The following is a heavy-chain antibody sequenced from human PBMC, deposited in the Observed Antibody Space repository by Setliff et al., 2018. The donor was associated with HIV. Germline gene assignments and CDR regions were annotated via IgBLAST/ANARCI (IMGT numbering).Heavy chain of an antibody. Sequence: SETLSLTCAVSGYSISTAYYWSWIRQPAGKGLEWIGHIYTSGSTNYNPSLKSRVTISVDTSKNQFSLKLSSVTAADTAVYYCARGGDNMKNYYYYYMDVWGKGTTVTVSS. V-gene: IGHV4-61*09. CDR3: ARGGDNMKNYYYYYMDV. D-gene: IGHD3-16*01. CDR1: GYSISTAYY. J-gene: IGHJ6*03. CDR2: IYTSGST.